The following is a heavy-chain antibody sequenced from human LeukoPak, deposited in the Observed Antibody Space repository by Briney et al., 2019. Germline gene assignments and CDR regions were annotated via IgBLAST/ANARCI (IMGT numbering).Heavy chain of an antibody. V-gene: IGHV3-21*01. Sequence: RGSLRLSCAASAFTFSSYSMNWVRQAPGKGLEWVSSISSTSFYIYYADSVKGRFTISRDNAKNSLYLQMNSLRAEDTAVYYCARGNAGNDAFDIWGQGTMVTVSS. J-gene: IGHJ3*02. D-gene: IGHD4-23*01. CDR2: ISSTSFYI. CDR1: AFTFSSYS. CDR3: ARGNAGNDAFDI.